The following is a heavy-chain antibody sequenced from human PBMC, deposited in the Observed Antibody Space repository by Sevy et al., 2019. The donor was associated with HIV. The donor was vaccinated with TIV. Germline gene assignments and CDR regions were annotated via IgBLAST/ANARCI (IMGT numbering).Heavy chain of an antibody. CDR2: MKQDGTEK. D-gene: IGHD5-18*01. V-gene: IGHV3-7*01. CDR1: GFRFSSYW. Sequence: GGSLRLSCAASGFRFSSYWMTWVRQAPGKGLEWVATMKQDGTEKDYVDSVKGRFTISRDNTKSSLFLQMNSLSAEDTAVYYGVGEGVGGYSYSLDCWGQGTLVTVSS. J-gene: IGHJ4*02. CDR3: VGEGVGGYSYSLDC.